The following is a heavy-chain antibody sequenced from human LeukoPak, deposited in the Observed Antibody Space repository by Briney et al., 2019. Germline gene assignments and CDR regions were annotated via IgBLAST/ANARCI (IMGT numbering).Heavy chain of an antibody. CDR3: ARDNPPLWFGESTHGSDY. J-gene: IGHJ4*02. D-gene: IGHD3-10*01. Sequence: GGSLRLSCAASGFTVSSNYMSWVRQAPGKGLGWVSVIYSGGSTYYADSVKGRFTISRDNSKNTLYLQMNSLRAEDTAVYYCARDNPPLWFGESTHGSDYWGQGTLVTVSS. CDR1: GFTVSSNY. CDR2: IYSGGST. V-gene: IGHV3-53*01.